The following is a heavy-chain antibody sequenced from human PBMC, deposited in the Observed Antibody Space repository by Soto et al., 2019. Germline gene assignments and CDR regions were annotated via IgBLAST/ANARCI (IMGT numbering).Heavy chain of an antibody. CDR3: VRGYCTTTPCSGDFQH. V-gene: IGHV1-46*01. J-gene: IGHJ1*01. CDR2: IHPSGDT. D-gene: IGHD2-8*01. CDR1: GYTFTTYF. Sequence: ASVKVSCKASGYTFTTYFIHWVRQAPGQGLEWMGMIHPSGDTGYGQKFRDRVTMTIDTSTTTAYMELRNLTSEDTAIYFSVRGYCTTTPCSGDFQHWGQGTLVTVSS.